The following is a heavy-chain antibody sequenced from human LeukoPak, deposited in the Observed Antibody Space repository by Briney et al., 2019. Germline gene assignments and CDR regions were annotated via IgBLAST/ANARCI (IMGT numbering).Heavy chain of an antibody. J-gene: IGHJ4*02. CDR2: INSDGTTT. CDR1: GFTFSSSW. CDR3: ARGDAYALKY. Sequence: PGGSLRLSCAASGFTFSSSWMHLVRQAPGKGLVWVSRINSDGTTTAYADSVKGRFTISRDNAKNTLYLQTNSLRAEDTAVYYCARGDAYALKYWGQGTLATVSS. V-gene: IGHV3-74*01. D-gene: IGHD2-2*01.